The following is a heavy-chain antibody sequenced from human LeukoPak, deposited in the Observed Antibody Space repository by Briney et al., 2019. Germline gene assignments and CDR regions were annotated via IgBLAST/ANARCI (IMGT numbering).Heavy chain of an antibody. J-gene: IGHJ3*02. Sequence: GGSLRLSCAASGFTVSSNYMSWVRQAPGKGLEWVSYISSSGSTIYYADSVKGRFTISRDNAKNSLYLQMNSLRAEDTAVYYCARGLVVVTATQSDAFDIWGQGTMVTVSS. CDR3: ARGLVVVTATQSDAFDI. D-gene: IGHD2-15*01. CDR1: GFTVSSNY. CDR2: ISSSGSTI. V-gene: IGHV3-11*04.